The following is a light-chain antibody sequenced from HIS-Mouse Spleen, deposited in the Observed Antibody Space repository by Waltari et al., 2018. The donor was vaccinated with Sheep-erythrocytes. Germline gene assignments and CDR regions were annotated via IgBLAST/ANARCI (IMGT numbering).Light chain of an antibody. Sequence: SVLTQPPSPYGTPGPSVLSSCAGRRSDTCVNTVNWYPQLPGPAPKLLNYSNNQRPSGVPDRCCGSKSGTSASLAISGLQSEDEADYYCAAWDDSLNGVVFGGGTKLTVL. CDR1: RSDTCVNT. CDR3: AAWDDSLNGVV. CDR2: SNN. J-gene: IGLJ2*01. V-gene: IGLV1-44*01.